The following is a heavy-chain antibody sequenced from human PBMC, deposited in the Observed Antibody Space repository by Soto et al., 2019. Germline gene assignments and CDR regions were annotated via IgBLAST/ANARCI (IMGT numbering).Heavy chain of an antibody. V-gene: IGHV3-23*01. D-gene: IGHD3-10*02. J-gene: IGHJ5*02. Sequence: GGSLRLSCAASGFTFSSYAMSWVRQALGKGLEWVSAISGSGGSTYYADSVKGRFTISRDNSKNTLYLQMNSLRVEDSAVYYCSLEFVFGQGAFGHWAQRAPFNASS. CDR2: ISGSGGST. CDR3: SLEFVFGQGAFGH. CDR1: GFTFSSYA.